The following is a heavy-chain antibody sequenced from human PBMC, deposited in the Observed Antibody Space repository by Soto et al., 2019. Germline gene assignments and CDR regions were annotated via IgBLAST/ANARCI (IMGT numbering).Heavy chain of an antibody. J-gene: IGHJ6*02. V-gene: IGHV4-30-4*08. Sequence: SDTLSLTCPVSGVSISSGFYYLSWIRPHPGKGLEWIGNIYYSGSTYYNPSLKSRVTISVDTSKNQFSLKLSSVTAADTAVYYCASRGGYCSSTSCSTGHYYGMDVWGQGTTVTVSS. CDR2: IYYSGST. CDR3: ASRGGYCSSTSCSTGHYYGMDV. CDR1: GVSISSGFYY. D-gene: IGHD2-2*01.